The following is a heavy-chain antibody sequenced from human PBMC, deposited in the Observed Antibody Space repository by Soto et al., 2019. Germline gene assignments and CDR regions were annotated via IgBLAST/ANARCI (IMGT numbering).Heavy chain of an antibody. D-gene: IGHD4-17*01. CDR3: ARITVAQNEYLDH. CDR1: GFTFSGHR. J-gene: IGHJ4*02. Sequence: EVHLVESGGGLVQPGESLRLAGAASGFTFSGHRMTWVRQAPGKGLEWVANIDRDGSGKYYVDSVRGRFTISRDNAENSLYLQMSSLRAEDTAVYYCARITVAQNEYLDHWGQGARVTVSS. CDR2: IDRDGSGK. V-gene: IGHV3-7*01.